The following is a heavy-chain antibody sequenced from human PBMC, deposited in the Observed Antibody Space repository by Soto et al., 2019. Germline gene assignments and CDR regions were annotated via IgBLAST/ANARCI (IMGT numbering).Heavy chain of an antibody. V-gene: IGHV3-66*01. CDR1: GFTVSSKY. D-gene: IGHD2-15*01. CDR3: KRDDAHCSGGICYGIPRDV. J-gene: IGHJ6*04. Sequence: EVQLVESGGGLVQPGGSLRLSCAVSGFTVSSKYMSWVRQAPGKGLEWVSLINSGGSITYADYVKGRYTITRDNSENTMYLKMSNMGVEDTAVDYCKRDDAHCSGGICYGIPRDVCGEWTTVTVSS. CDR2: INSGGSI.